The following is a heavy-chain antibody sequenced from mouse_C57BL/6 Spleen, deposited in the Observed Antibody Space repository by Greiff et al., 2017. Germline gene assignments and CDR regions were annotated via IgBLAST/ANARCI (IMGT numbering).Heavy chain of an antibody. CDR3: ARRSNYWYFDV. Sequence: EVQLQQSGPELVKPGASVTIPCKASGYTFTDYNMDWVKQSHGKSLEWIGDINPNNGGTIYNQKFKGKATLTVDKSSSTAYMELRSLTSEDTAVYYCARRSNYWYFDVWGTGTTVTVSS. J-gene: IGHJ1*03. D-gene: IGHD2-5*01. V-gene: IGHV1-18*01. CDR2: INPNNGGT. CDR1: GYTFTDYN.